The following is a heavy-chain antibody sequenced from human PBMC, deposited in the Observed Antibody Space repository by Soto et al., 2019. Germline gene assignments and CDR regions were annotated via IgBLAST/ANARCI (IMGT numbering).Heavy chain of an antibody. V-gene: IGHV3-23*01. J-gene: IGHJ4*02. CDR2: ISGSGGRT. Sequence: EVQLLESGGGLIQPGGSLRLSCEASGLTFSNYGMTWVRLAPGKGLEWVSTISGSGGRTFYADPVKGRFTISRDNSKNTLYLQMNSLRAEDTAVYYCAKEMIASTLAEFFDYWGQGTLVTVSS. D-gene: IGHD2-21*01. CDR3: AKEMIASTLAEFFDY. CDR1: GLTFSNYG.